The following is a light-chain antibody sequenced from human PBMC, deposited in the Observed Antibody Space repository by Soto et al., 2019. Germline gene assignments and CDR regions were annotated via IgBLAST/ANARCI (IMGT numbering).Light chain of an antibody. V-gene: IGKV3-15*01. J-gene: IGKJ5*01. CDR2: GAS. Sequence: EIVMTQSPATLSVSPGERATLSCRASHSVRSSLAWYQQKPGQAPRLLIHGASTRATGIPGRFSGSGSGTEFTLTISSLQSEDFAVYYCQQRSKWITFGQGTRLEIK. CDR3: QQRSKWIT. CDR1: HSVRSS.